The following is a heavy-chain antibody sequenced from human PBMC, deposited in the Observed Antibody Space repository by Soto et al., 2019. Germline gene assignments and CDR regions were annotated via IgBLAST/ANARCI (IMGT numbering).Heavy chain of an antibody. CDR1: GYTFTSYD. D-gene: IGHD3-3*01. CDR2: MNPNSGNT. J-gene: IGHJ4*02. CDR3: ARGRPYYDFWSGYTNFDY. V-gene: IGHV1-8*01. Sequence: ASVKVSCKASGYTFTSYDINWVRQATGQGLEWMGWMNPNSGNTGYAQKFQGRVTMTRNTSISTAYMELSSLRSEDTAVYYCARGRPYYDFWSGYTNFDYWGQGTLVTVSS.